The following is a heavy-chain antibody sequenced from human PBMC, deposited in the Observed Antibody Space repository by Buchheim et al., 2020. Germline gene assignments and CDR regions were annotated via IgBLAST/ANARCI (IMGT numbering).Heavy chain of an antibody. J-gene: IGHJ4*02. V-gene: IGHV4-34*02. Sequence: QVQLQQWGAGLLKPSETLSLTCAVYGGSLDGSYWSWIRQSPGKRLEWIGEINHGGSTNYNPPLKSRVTISVDTSKNHFSLNLTSMTAADTAVYYCARMRVAARPFDFWGQGTL. D-gene: IGHD6-6*01. CDR1: GGSLDGSY. CDR2: INHGGST. CDR3: ARMRVAARPFDF.